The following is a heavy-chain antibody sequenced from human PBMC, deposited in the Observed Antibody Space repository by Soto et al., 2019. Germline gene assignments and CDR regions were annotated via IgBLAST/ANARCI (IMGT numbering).Heavy chain of an antibody. V-gene: IGHV4-30-4*01. CDR3: ARDSVAAAGNWFDP. D-gene: IGHD6-13*01. CDR2: IYYSGST. J-gene: IGHJ5*02. CDR1: GGSISSGDYY. Sequence: SETLSLTCTVSGGSISSGDYYWSWIRQPPGKGLEWIGYIYYSGSTYYNPSLKSRVTISVDTSKNQFSLKLSSVTAADTAVYYCARDSVAAAGNWFDPWGQGTLVTVSS.